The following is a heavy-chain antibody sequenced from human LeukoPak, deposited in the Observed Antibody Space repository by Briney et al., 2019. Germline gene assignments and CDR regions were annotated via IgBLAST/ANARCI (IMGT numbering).Heavy chain of an antibody. V-gene: IGHV3-30*09. D-gene: IGHD6-13*01. Sequence: GMSLRLSRAASGFSFSSHAMHWVRQAPGKGLEWVAVISNDGSNKYYADFVKGRFAISRDNSRNTLYLQMNSLRAEDTAVYYCARDGPGSSHYFDYWGQGALVTVSS. CDR1: GFSFSSHA. J-gene: IGHJ4*02. CDR2: ISNDGSNK. CDR3: ARDGPGSSHYFDY.